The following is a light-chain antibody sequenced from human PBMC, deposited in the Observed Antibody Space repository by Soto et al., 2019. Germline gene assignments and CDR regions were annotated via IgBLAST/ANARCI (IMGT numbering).Light chain of an antibody. V-gene: IGLV1-40*01. CDR1: SSNIGADYD. Sequence: QSVLTQPPSVSGAPGQRVSISCAGSSSNIGADYDVHWYLQIPGTAPKLLIYGDNNRPSGVPDRFSGSKSGTSASLAITGLQADDEAVYYCQSYDSRLSAWVFGGGTKVTVL. J-gene: IGLJ3*02. CDR2: GDN. CDR3: QSYDSRLSAWV.